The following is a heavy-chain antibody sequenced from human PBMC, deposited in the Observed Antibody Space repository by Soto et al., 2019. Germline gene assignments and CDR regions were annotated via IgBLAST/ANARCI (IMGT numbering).Heavy chain of an antibody. V-gene: IGHV4-39*01. J-gene: IGHJ4*02. Sequence: PSETLSLTCTVSGGTISSSSYYWAWIRQPPGKGLEWIGNIFYSGITYYNASLKSRAAMSVDTSKNQFSLNLTSVTAADTAVYYCARRKYSGTYWSLDYWGRGTQVTVS. CDR3: ARRKYSGTYWSLDY. D-gene: IGHD1-26*01. CDR1: GGTISSSSYY. CDR2: IFYSGIT.